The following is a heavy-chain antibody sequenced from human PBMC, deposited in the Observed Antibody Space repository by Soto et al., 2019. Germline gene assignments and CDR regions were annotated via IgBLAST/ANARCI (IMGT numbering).Heavy chain of an antibody. Sequence: GRSMSLARPASGLSLAKYSLSWDSQAAGKGLEWVSFFICGGEPTYYRGSGKGRRTTSRDHSKNTVYMQMNSLRAEDTAVYYCAKKLLGAITFPALYYFDYWGQGNRVTVSS. CDR3: AKKLLGAITFPALYYFDY. J-gene: IGHJ4*02. D-gene: IGHD7-27*01. V-gene: IGHV3-23*02. CDR1: GLSLAKYS. CDR2: FICGGEPT.